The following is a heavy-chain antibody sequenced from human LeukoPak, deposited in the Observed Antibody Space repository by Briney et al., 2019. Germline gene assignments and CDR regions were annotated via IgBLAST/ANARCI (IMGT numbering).Heavy chain of an antibody. J-gene: IGHJ4*02. CDR2: IDPVDSDT. CDR3: ARHPLLRGYIYGYADY. D-gene: IGHD5-18*01. V-gene: IGHV5-51*01. Sequence: GQSLNISSPGPRYSSTSYWIGWARHMPGKGLEWMGFIDPVDSDTRYSPSFQGQVTLSADKSITTAYLQWSSLKASDTAMYYCARHPLLRGYIYGYADYWGQGNLVTVSS. CDR1: RYSSTSYW.